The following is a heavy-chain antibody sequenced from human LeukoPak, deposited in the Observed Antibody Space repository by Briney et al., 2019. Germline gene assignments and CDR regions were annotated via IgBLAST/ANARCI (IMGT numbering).Heavy chain of an antibody. V-gene: IGHV3-23*01. CDR1: GFTFSSYA. D-gene: IGHD1-26*01. J-gene: IGHJ4*02. Sequence: GGSLRLSCAVSGFTFSSYAMSWVRQAPGKGLEWVSGISFSGDSTYYSDSVKGRFTISRDNSKNTLYLQMNSLRAEDTAVYYCAKDFLVGWELLSYYFDYWGQGTLVTVSS. CDR3: AKDFLVGWELLSYYFDY. CDR2: ISFSGDST.